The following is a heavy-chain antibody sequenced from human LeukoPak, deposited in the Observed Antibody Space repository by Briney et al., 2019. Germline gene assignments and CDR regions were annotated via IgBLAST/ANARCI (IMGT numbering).Heavy chain of an antibody. Sequence: PSETLSLTCTVSGGSISTYYWSWIRQPPGKGLEWIGYVYYSGSTNYNPSLKSRVTMSVDMSKNQFSLKLSSVTAADTAVYYCARDGFTYYDFWSGTHAFDIWGQGTMVTVSS. D-gene: IGHD3-3*01. CDR2: VYYSGST. V-gene: IGHV4-59*12. CDR3: ARDGFTYYDFWSGTHAFDI. J-gene: IGHJ3*02. CDR1: GGSISTYY.